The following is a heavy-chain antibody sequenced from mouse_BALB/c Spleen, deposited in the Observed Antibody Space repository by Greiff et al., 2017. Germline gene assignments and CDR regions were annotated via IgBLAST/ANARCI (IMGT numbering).Heavy chain of an antibody. Sequence: VHVKQSGAELVKPGASVKLSCTASGFNIKDTYMHWVKQRPEQGLEWIGRIDPANGNTKYDPKFQGKATITADTSSNTAYLQLSSLTSEDTAVYYCAREGNYAMDYWGQGTSVTVSS. V-gene: IGHV14-3*02. J-gene: IGHJ4*01. CDR1: GFNIKDTY. CDR3: AREGNYAMDY. CDR2: IDPANGNT.